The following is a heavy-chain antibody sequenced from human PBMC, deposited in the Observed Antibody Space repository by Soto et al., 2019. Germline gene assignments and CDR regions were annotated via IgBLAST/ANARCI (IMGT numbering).Heavy chain of an antibody. CDR2: ISGNGGT. CDR3: AKDAPGSGWLSDY. V-gene: IGHV3-23*01. CDR1: GFTFRIYA. D-gene: IGHD3-22*01. Sequence: GGSLRLSCAASGFTFRIYAMSWVRQAPGKGLEWVSTISGNGGTSYADFVRGRFTISRDNSKNTLYLQMNSLRAEDTAVYYCAKDAPGSGWLSDYWGQGTLVTVSS. J-gene: IGHJ4*02.